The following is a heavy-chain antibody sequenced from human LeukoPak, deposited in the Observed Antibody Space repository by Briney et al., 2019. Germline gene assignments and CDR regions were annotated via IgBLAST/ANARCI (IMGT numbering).Heavy chain of an antibody. Sequence: GGSLRLSCAASGFTFSNSGMSWVRQAPGKGPEWVSTISGSDGSTYYADSVKGRFTISRGNSKNTLYLQMNSLRAEDTAVYYCTKRTSTLDDPWGQGSLVTVSS. V-gene: IGHV3-23*01. CDR1: GFTFSNSG. CDR3: TKRTSTLDDP. D-gene: IGHD1-1*01. J-gene: IGHJ5*02. CDR2: ISGSDGST.